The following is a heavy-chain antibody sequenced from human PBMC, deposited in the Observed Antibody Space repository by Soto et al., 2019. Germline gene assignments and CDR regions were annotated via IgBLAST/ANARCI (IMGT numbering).Heavy chain of an antibody. J-gene: IGHJ6*02. D-gene: IGHD2-15*01. CDR2: IIHIFGTA. CDR3: ARDECSGGSCYSGDYYYYGMDV. Sequence: QVQLVQSGAEVKKPGSSVKVSCKASGGTFSSYAISCVRQAPGQGLEWMGGIIHIFGTANYAQKFQGRVTITADESTSTAYMELSSLRSEDTAVYYCARDECSGGSCYSGDYYYYGMDVWGQGTTVTVSS. CDR1: GGTFSSYA. V-gene: IGHV1-69*12.